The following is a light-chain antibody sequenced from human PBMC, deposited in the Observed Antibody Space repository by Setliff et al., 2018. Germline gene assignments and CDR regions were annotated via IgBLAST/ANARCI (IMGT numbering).Light chain of an antibody. J-gene: IGLJ1*01. V-gene: IGLV2-14*03. Sequence: QSALTQPASVSGSPGQSITISCSGTSSDVGSYDFVSWYQQHAGKAPKLIIYAVSDRPSGVSNRFSGSKSGNTASLTISGLQTEDEADYYCNAYTSGTTYVFGTGTKVTVL. CDR1: SSDVGSYDF. CDR3: NAYTSGTTYV. CDR2: AVS.